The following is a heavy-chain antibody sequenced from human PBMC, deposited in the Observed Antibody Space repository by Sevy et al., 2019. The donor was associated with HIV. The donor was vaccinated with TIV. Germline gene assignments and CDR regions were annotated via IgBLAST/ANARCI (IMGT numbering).Heavy chain of an antibody. V-gene: IGHV3-7*01. J-gene: IGHJ3*02. CDR1: EFIFTGYW. D-gene: IGHD3-16*01. CDR2: IDQDGSDK. CDR3: ARAGGWGNINHSNQILDI. Sequence: GGSLRLSCAASEFIFTGYWMNWVRQAPGKGLEWVANIDQDGSDKRYVDSVRGRFPISRDNANNFLYLQMSSLRADDTAVYYCARAGGWGNINHSNQILDIWGHGTKVTVSS.